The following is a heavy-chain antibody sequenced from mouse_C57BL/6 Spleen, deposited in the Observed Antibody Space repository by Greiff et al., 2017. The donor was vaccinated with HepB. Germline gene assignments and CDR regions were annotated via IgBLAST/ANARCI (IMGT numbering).Heavy chain of an antibody. J-gene: IGHJ2*01. V-gene: IGHV1-64*01. D-gene: IGHD6-1*01. CDR2: IHPNSGST. CDR3: ARSAVYYFDY. CDR1: GYTFTSYW. Sequence: QVQLQQSGAELVKPGASVKLSCKASGYTFTSYWMHWVKQRPGQGLEWIGMIHPNSGSTNYNEKFKSKATLTVDKSSSTAYMQLSSLTSEDSAVYYCARSAVYYFDYWGQGTTLTVSS.